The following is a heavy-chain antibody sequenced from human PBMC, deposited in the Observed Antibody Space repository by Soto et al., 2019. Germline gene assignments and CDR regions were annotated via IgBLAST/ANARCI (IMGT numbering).Heavy chain of an antibody. CDR2: INPNSGGT. CDR3: ARVPGILSGFDY. CDR1: GYTFTGYY. Sequence: ASVKVSCKASGYTFTGYYMHWVRQAPGQGLEWMGWINPNSGGTNYAQKYKGRVTMTRDTSISTAYKELSRLRSDDTAVYYCARVPGILSGFDYWGQGTLVTVSS. D-gene: IGHD3-3*01. J-gene: IGHJ4*02. V-gene: IGHV1-2*02.